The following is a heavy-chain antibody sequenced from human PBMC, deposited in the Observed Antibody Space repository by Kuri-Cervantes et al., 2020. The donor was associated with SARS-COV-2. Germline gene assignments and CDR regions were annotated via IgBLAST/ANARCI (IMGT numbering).Heavy chain of an antibody. CDR1: GYTFTGYY. J-gene: IGHJ4*02. Sequence: SGKVSCKASGYTFTGYYMHWVRQAPGQGLEWMGRIIPILGTANYAQKFQGRVTITADNSTSTAYMELSSLRSKDTAVYYCAREGSRSSSHPVYYWGQGTLVTVSS. CDR2: IIPILGTA. CDR3: AREGSRSSSHPVYY. V-gene: IGHV1-69*08. D-gene: IGHD6-6*01.